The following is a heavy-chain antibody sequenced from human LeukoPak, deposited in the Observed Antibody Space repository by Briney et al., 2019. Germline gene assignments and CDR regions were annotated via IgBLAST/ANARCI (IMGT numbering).Heavy chain of an antibody. J-gene: IGHJ4*02. CDR3: ARGRGVGATT. V-gene: IGHV4-61*08. CDR1: GGSISSGGYY. CDR2: IYYSGST. D-gene: IGHD1-26*01. Sequence: SETLSLTCAVSGGSISSGGYYWSWIRQPPGKGLEWIGYIYYSGSTNYNPSLKSRVTISVDTSKNQFSLKLSSVTAADTAVYYCARGRGVGATTWGQGTLVTVSS.